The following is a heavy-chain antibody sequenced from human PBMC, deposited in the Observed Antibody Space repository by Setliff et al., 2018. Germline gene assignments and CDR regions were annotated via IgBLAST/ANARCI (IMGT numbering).Heavy chain of an antibody. Sequence: SETLSLTCTVSGGSIRSSSYYWGWIRQPPGKGLEWIGIIYYSGSTYYNPSLKSRVTISVDTSKNQFSLKLSSVTAADTAVYYCARQQQLVIGSTAYYYYGMDVWGQGTTVTVSS. J-gene: IGHJ6*02. D-gene: IGHD6-13*01. V-gene: IGHV4-39*07. CDR3: ARQQQLVIGSTAYYYYGMDV. CDR1: GGSIRSSSYY. CDR2: IYYSGST.